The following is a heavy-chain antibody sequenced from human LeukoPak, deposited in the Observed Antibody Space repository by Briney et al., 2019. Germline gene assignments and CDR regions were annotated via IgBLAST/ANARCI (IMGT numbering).Heavy chain of an antibody. V-gene: IGHV3-23*01. D-gene: IGHD6-25*01. CDR3: ARDFIPAATFHS. Sequence: GGSLRLSCAASGFTFITYAMSWVRQAPGTGLEWVSAISGGGSSTYYADSVKGRFTISRDNSKHTLYLQMNSLRAEDTARYYCARDFIPAATFHSWGQGTRVTVSS. J-gene: IGHJ4*02. CDR1: GFTFITYA. CDR2: ISGGGSST.